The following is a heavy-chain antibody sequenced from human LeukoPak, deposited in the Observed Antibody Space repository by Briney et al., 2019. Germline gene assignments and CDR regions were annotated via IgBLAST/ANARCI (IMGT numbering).Heavy chain of an antibody. CDR3: ARDLRGGKTSLDYGDYGY. V-gene: IGHV4-61*02. CDR2: IYTSGST. D-gene: IGHD4-17*01. J-gene: IGHJ4*02. Sequence: PSQTLSLTCTVSGGSISSGSYYWSWIRQPAGKGLEWIGRIYTSGSTNYNPSLKSRVTISVDTSKNQFSLNLISVTAADTAVYYCARDLRGGKTSLDYGDYGYWGQGTLVTVSS. CDR1: GGSISSGSYY.